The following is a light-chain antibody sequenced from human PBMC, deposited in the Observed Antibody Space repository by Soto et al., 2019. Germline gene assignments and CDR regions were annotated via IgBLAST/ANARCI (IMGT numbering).Light chain of an antibody. CDR2: ATS. CDR3: LQFGNSLWT. Sequence: IVMTQSPATLSLSPGERATLSCMASQSVPSTYFAWYQQKSGQPPRLLRSATSNRATGIPDRFSGSGSGREFTLTISRLEREDLAVYFCLQFGNSLWTFCQVTMGDIK. CDR1: QSVPSTY. J-gene: IGKJ1*01. V-gene: IGKV3-20*01.